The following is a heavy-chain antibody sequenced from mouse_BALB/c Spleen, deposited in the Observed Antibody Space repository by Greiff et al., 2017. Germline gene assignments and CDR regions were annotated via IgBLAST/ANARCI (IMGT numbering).Heavy chain of an antibody. CDR2: IYPGSGNT. D-gene: IGHD1-1*02. CDR1: GYTFTDYY. J-gene: IGHJ2*01. Sequence: QVQLQQSGPELARPGASVKLSCKASGYTFTDYYINWVKQRTGQGLEWIGEIYPGSGNTYYNEKFKGKATLTADKSSSTAYMQLSSLTSEDSAVYFCARRGNYFDYWGQGTTLTVSS. V-gene: IGHV1-77*01. CDR3: ARRGNYFDY.